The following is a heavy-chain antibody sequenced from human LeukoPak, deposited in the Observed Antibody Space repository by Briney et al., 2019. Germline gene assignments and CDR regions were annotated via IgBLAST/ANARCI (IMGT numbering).Heavy chain of an antibody. V-gene: IGHV4-59*12. J-gene: IGHJ4*02. CDR2: IYYSGST. Sequence: SETLSLTCTVSGGSISSYYWSWIRQPPGKGMEWIGYIYYSGSTNYNPSLKSRVTISVDKSKNQFSLKLSSVTAADAAVYYCARGSRGYSGNYYFDYWGQGTLVTVSS. D-gene: IGHD5-12*01. CDR1: GGSISSYY. CDR3: ARGSRGYSGNYYFDY.